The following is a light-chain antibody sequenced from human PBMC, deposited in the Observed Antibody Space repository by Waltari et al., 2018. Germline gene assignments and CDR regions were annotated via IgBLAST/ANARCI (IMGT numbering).Light chain of an antibody. CDR3: QHYVRLPAT. V-gene: IGKV3-20*01. CDR2: ATS. J-gene: IGKJ1*01. CDR1: QSISTF. Sequence: IVLTQSPGTLSLSPGERATLSCGASQSISTFLAWYQQRPGQAPRLLIYATSSRATGIPDRFSGSGSGTDFSLTISRLEPEDFAVYYCQHYVRLPATFGQGTKVEIK.